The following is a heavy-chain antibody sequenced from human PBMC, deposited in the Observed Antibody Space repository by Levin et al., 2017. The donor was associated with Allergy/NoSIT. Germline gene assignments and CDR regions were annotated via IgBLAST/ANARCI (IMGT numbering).Heavy chain of an antibody. Sequence: GESLKISCAASGFTFSSYWMHWVRQAPGKGLVWVSRINSDGSSTSYADSVKGRFTISRDNAKNTLYLQMNSLRAEDTAVYYCARGGPLTLDYWGQGTLVTVSS. J-gene: IGHJ4*02. CDR1: GFTFSSYW. V-gene: IGHV3-74*01. CDR2: INSDGSST. CDR3: ARGGPLTLDY.